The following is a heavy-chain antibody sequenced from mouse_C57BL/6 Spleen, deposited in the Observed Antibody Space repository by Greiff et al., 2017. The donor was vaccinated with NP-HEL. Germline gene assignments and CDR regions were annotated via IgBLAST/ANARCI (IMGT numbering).Heavy chain of an antibody. D-gene: IGHD2-14*01. Sequence: QVQLQQSGPELVKPGASVKISCKASGYAFSSSWMNWVKQRPGKGLEWIGRIYPGDGDTNYNGKFKGKATLTADKSSSTAYMQLSSLTSEDSAVYFCARTWGPDRWGYFDVWGTGTTVTVSS. CDR3: ARTWGPDRWGYFDV. CDR1: GYAFSSSW. J-gene: IGHJ1*03. CDR2: IYPGDGDT. V-gene: IGHV1-82*01.